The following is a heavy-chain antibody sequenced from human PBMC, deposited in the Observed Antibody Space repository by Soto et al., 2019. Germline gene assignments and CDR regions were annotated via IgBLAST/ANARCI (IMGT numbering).Heavy chain of an antibody. Sequence: PGGSLRLSCAASGFTFSTYSMTWVRQAPGKGLEWVSYISSSSGIMYYADSVKGRFTISRDNAKNSLYLQMNSLRAEDTAVYYCARDRYFDYSMDVWGQGTTVTVSS. CDR1: GFTFSTYS. J-gene: IGHJ6*02. CDR3: ARDRYFDYSMDV. V-gene: IGHV3-48*01. D-gene: IGHD3-9*01. CDR2: ISSSSGIM.